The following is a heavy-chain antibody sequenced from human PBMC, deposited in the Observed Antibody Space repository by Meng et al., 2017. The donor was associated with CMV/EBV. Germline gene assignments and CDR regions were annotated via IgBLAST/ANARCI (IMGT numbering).Heavy chain of an antibody. V-gene: IGHV3-33*06. D-gene: IGHD2-2*01. Sequence: GESLKISCAASGFTFSSYGMHWVRQAPGKGLEWVAVIWYDGSNKSYADSVKGRFTISRDNSNNTLYLQMNSLRAEDTAVYYCAKDFRDIVVVPAAEQNYYYYGMDVWGQGTTVTVSS. CDR2: IWYDGSNK. CDR1: GFTFSSYG. CDR3: AKDFRDIVVVPAAEQNYYYYGMDV. J-gene: IGHJ6*02.